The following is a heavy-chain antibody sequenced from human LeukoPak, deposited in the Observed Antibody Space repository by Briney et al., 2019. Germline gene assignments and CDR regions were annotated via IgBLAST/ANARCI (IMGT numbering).Heavy chain of an antibody. D-gene: IGHD3-3*01. V-gene: IGHV3-20*04. J-gene: IGHJ6*03. CDR1: GFTFSSYW. Sequence: GGSLRLSCAASGFTFSSYWMSWVRQAPGKGLEWVSGINWNGGSTGYADFVKGRITISRDNAKNSLYLQMNSLRAEDTALYYCARGGITIFGVVSYMDVWGKGTTVTVSS. CDR2: INWNGGST. CDR3: ARGGITIFGVVSYMDV.